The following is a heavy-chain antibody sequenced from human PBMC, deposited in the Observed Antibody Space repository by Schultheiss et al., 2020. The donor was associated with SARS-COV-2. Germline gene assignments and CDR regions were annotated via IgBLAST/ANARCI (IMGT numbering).Heavy chain of an antibody. D-gene: IGHD6-13*01. J-gene: IGHJ4*02. CDR2: IKQDGSEK. V-gene: IGHV3-7*01. CDR1: GFTFSSHW. CDR3: AREGGVIAAAGIDY. Sequence: GGSLRLSCAASGFTFSSHWMSWVRQAPGKGLEWVANIKQDGSEKYYVDSVKGRFTISRDNAKNSLYLQMNSLRAEDTAVYYCAREGGVIAAAGIDYWGQGTLVTVSS.